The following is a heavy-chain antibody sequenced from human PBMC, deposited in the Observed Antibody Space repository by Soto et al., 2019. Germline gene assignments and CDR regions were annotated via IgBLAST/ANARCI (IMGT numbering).Heavy chain of an antibody. CDR2: IYYSGST. Sequence: SETLSLTCTVSGGSISSSSYYWGWIRQPPGKGLEWIGSIYYSGSTYYNPSLKSRVTISVDTSKNQFSLKLSSVTAADTAIYYCARGFTGSAGRFDPWGQGTVVTVSS. CDR3: ARGFTGSAGRFDP. D-gene: IGHD2-8*02. CDR1: GGSISSSSYY. J-gene: IGHJ5*02. V-gene: IGHV4-39*01.